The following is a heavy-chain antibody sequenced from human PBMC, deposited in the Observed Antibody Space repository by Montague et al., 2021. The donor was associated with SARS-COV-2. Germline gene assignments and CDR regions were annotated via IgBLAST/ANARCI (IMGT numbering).Heavy chain of an antibody. V-gene: IGHV4-59*01. Sequence: SETLSLTCEVSGGSMSGYYWTWIRQSPGKGLEWIGYVHYTGSTKYNPSLKTRVTLSLDTPKNHFSLRLNSVTAADTAAYYCARAQNICFIANCVNYFDLWGLGALVSVSS. CDR2: VHYTGST. J-gene: IGHJ4*02. D-gene: IGHD1-1*01. CDR1: GGSMSGYY. CDR3: ARAQNICFIANCVNYFDL.